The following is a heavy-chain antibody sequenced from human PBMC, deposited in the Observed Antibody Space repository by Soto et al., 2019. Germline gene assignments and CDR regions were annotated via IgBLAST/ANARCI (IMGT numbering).Heavy chain of an antibody. D-gene: IGHD3-3*01. CDR3: ARDWRGAEGFDP. J-gene: IGHJ5*02. CDR2: IYYSVST. CDR1: GVSISSYY. V-gene: IGHV4-59*12. Sequence: PSETLSLTCTVSGVSISSYYWIWIRQPPGKGLEWIGYIYYSVSTNYNPSLKSRVTISVDTSKNQFSLKLSSVTAADTAVYYCARDWRGAEGFDPWGQGTLVTVSS.